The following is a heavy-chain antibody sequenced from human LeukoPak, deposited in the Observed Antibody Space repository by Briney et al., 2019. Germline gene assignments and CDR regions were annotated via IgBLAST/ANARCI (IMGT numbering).Heavy chain of an antibody. CDR2: VYARGST. CDR1: ARSISSFGDE. V-gene: IGHV4-61*02. D-gene: IGHD3-3*01. J-gene: IGHJ5*01. Sequence: SHSLSPTGSVSARSISSFGDESSCIRQPAWKGLGWTGRVYARGSTPYSPSLKSRVTISVETSKYQFSLKLSSVTAADTVVYDCARESPNKNTFDFWSSCSPTGFDTWGQGTLVTVSS. CDR3: ARESPNKNTFDFWSSCSPTGFDT.